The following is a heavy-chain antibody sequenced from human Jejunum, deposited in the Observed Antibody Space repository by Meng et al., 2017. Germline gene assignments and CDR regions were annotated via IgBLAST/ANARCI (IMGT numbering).Heavy chain of an antibody. CDR1: GGSISSYY. CDR3: ARVRLYDSSGYYYYFDY. CDR2: IYYSGST. D-gene: IGHD3-22*01. Sequence: SETLSLTCTVSGGSISSYYWTWIRQPPGKGLEWIGYIYYSGSTNYNPSLESRVTISVDTSKNQFSLNLSSVTAADTAVYYCARVRLYDSSGYYYYFDYWGQGTRVTVSS. J-gene: IGHJ4*02. V-gene: IGHV4-59*01.